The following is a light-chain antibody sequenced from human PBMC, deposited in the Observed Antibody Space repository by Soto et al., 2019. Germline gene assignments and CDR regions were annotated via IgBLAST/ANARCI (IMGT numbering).Light chain of an antibody. CDR2: DAS. V-gene: IGKV3-20*01. J-gene: IGKJ4*01. CDR3: QQFSSYPLT. Sequence: EIVITPSPATLSVSPGGRATLSCRASQSISDTLAWYQQKPGQAPRLLIHDASSRATGIPDRFSGGGSGTDFTPTISRLEPEELAVYDCQQFSSYPLTFGGGTKGEI. CDR1: QSISDT.